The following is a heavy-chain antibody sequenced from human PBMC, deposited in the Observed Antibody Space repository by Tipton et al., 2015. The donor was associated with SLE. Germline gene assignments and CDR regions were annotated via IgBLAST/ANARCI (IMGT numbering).Heavy chain of an antibody. CDR2: IHTSGGT. Sequence: TLSLTCTVSGGSISSYYWTWIRQPAGKGLEWLGRIHTSGGTSYNPSLKGRVTISVDTSKNQFSLKLNSVTAADTAVYYCARDKNLNWFDPWGQGTLITVSS. CDR1: GGSISSYY. J-gene: IGHJ5*02. V-gene: IGHV4-4*07. CDR3: ARDKNLNWFDP.